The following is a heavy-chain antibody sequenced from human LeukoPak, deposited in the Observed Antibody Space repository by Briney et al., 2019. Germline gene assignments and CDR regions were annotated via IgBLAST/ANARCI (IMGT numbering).Heavy chain of an antibody. V-gene: IGHV3-74*01. J-gene: IGHJ2*01. CDR2: INSDGSST. Sequence: QPGGSLRLSCEASGFTFSNHWMQWVRQAPGKGLVWVSRINSDGSSTSYADSVKGRFTISRDNAKNTLYLQMNSLRAEDTAVYYCARSTAYYDFWSANGYFDLWGRGTLVTVSS. D-gene: IGHD3-3*01. CDR3: ARSTAYYDFWSANGYFDL. CDR1: GFTFSNHW.